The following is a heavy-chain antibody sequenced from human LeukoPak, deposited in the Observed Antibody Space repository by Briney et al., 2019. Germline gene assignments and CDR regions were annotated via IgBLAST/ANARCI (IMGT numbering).Heavy chain of an antibody. CDR1: GFSLSNNY. Sequence: GGSLRLSCVVSGFSLSNNYIIWFRQAPGSGLERVSVIYGDGRTSHSASVRGRFTISRDNSKNIVSLQMNNLRAEDTAVYYCARGRGLGVVSPYFDYWGQGTLVTVSS. CDR3: ARGRGLGVVSPYFDY. D-gene: IGHD3-3*01. V-gene: IGHV3-53*01. CDR2: IYGDGRT. J-gene: IGHJ4*02.